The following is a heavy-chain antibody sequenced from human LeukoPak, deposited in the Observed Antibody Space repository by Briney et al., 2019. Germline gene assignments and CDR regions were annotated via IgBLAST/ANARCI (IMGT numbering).Heavy chain of an antibody. CDR3: ATDLDIAVAGTIFDY. J-gene: IGHJ4*02. V-gene: IGHV1-24*01. D-gene: IGHD6-19*01. CDR1: GYTLTELS. Sequence: GASVKVSCKVSGYTLTELSMHWVRQAPGKGLEWMGGFDHEDGETIYAQKFQGRVTMTEDTSTDTAYMELSSLRSEDTAVYYCATDLDIAVAGTIFDYWGQGTLVTVS. CDR2: FDHEDGET.